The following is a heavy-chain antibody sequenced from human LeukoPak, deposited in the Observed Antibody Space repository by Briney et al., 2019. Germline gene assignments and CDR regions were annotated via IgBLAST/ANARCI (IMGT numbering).Heavy chain of an antibody. Sequence: PGGSLRLSCAASGFTFSSYSMNWVRQAPGKGLEWVSSISSSSSYIYYADSVKGRFTISRDNAKNSLYLQMNSLRAEDTAVYYCARDSSGYYISAFDIWGQGTMVTVSS. CDR1: GFTFSSYS. CDR2: ISSSSSYI. D-gene: IGHD3-22*01. V-gene: IGHV3-21*01. CDR3: ARDSSGYYISAFDI. J-gene: IGHJ3*02.